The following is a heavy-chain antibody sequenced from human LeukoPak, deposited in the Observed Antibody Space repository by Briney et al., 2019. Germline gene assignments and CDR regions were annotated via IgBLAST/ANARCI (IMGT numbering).Heavy chain of an antibody. Sequence: GGSLRLSCAASGFTFSNYAMNWVRQAPGKGLEWVSLISGSTGSTYYADSVKGRFSISRDKSKNTVYLQLNSLRAEDTAVYYCARSPDYGDPYWYFDLWGRGTLVTVSS. CDR2: ISGSTGST. CDR1: GFTFSNYA. V-gene: IGHV3-23*01. D-gene: IGHD4-17*01. CDR3: ARSPDYGDPYWYFDL. J-gene: IGHJ2*01.